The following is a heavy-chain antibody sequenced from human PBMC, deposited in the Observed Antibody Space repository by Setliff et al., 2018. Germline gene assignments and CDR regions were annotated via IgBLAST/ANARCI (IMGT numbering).Heavy chain of an antibody. CDR1: GFSLRSSGMA. CDR2: IYWDDVK. V-gene: IGHV2-5*02. Sequence: SGPTLVNPTQTLTLTCSFSGFSLRSSGMAVGWIRQPPGKALEWLALIYWDDVKRYSPFLKNRLTITQDTSKNQVVLTLTNMDSVDTATYYCAHRGGYGADSLYYFDVWGQGTLVTVSS. J-gene: IGHJ4*02. CDR3: AHRGGYGADSLYYFDV. D-gene: IGHD3-10*01.